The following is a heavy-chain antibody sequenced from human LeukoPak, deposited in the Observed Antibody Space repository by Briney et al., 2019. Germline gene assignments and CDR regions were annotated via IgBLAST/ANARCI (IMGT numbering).Heavy chain of an antibody. V-gene: IGHV1-24*01. CDR3: ATVSYYYDSSGYQGYFQH. Sequence: ASVKVSRKVSGYTLTELSIHWVRQAPGKGLEWMGGFDPEDGETIYAQRFQGRVTMTEDTSTDTAYMKLSSLRTEDAAVYYCATVSYYYDSSGYQGYFQHWGQGTLVTVSS. J-gene: IGHJ1*01. D-gene: IGHD3-22*01. CDR1: GYTLTELS. CDR2: FDPEDGET.